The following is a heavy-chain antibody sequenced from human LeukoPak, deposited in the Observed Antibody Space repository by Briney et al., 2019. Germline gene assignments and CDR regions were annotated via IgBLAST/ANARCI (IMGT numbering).Heavy chain of an antibody. J-gene: IGHJ4*02. CDR3: AKPLVSDYYDSSGYWGY. CDR1: GFTFSSYA. V-gene: IGHV3-23*01. Sequence: GGSLRLSCAASGFTFSSYARSWVRQAPGKGQEWVSAISGSGDSTYYSDSVKGRFTISRDNSKNTLYVQMNSLRAEDTAVYYCAKPLVSDYYDSSGYWGYWGQGTLVTVSS. CDR2: ISGSGDST. D-gene: IGHD3-22*01.